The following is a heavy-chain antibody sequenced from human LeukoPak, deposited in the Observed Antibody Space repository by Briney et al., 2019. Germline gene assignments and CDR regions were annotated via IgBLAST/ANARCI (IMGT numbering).Heavy chain of an antibody. Sequence: GGSLRLSCAASGFTFSSYSMNWVRQAPGKGLEWVSSISSSSSYIYYADSVKGRFTISRDNAKNSLYLQMNSLRAEDTAVYYCARGGNSGYYPDYWGQGTLVTVSS. D-gene: IGHD3-22*01. J-gene: IGHJ4*02. V-gene: IGHV3-21*01. CDR2: ISSSSSYI. CDR1: GFTFSSYS. CDR3: ARGGNSGYYPDY.